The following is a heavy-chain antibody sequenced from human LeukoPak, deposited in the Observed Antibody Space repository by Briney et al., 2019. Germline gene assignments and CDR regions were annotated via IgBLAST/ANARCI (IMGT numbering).Heavy chain of an antibody. D-gene: IGHD3-22*01. CDR2: VYYTGST. V-gene: IGHV4-39*07. Sequence: PSETLSLTCTVSGGSISTSNYYWGWIRQPRGKGLEWIGRVYYTGSTYYNPSLKSRFTISVDTSKNQFSLKLSSVTAADTAVYYCARAYYDSSGQTLTYYFDYWGQGTLVTVSS. CDR3: ARAYYDSSGQTLTYYFDY. J-gene: IGHJ4*02. CDR1: GGSISTSNYY.